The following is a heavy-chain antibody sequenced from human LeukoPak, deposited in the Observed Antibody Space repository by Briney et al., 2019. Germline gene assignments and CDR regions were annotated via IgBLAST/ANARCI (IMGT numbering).Heavy chain of an antibody. Sequence: PGGSLRLSCAAPGFTLSSYGMHWVRQAPGEGLGWVAVISYDGSNKYYADSVKGRFTISRDNSKNTLYLQMNSLRAEDTAVYYCAKVGKHDAFDIWGQGTMVTVSS. V-gene: IGHV3-30*18. CDR3: AKVGKHDAFDI. CDR1: GFTLSSYG. J-gene: IGHJ3*02. D-gene: IGHD4-23*01. CDR2: ISYDGSNK.